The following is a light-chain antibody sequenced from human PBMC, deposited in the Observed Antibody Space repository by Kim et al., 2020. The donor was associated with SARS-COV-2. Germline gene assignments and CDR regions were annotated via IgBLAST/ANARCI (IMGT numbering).Light chain of an antibody. V-gene: IGLV1-40*01. CDR2: ANS. J-gene: IGLJ2*01. CDR3: HSYDSSLSDVV. Sequence: RVTISCTGSSSNIGAKYHVHWYQQFPGRAPKLLIYANSIRPSGVPERFSGSKSDTSASLAITGLQAEDEADYYCHSYDSSLSDVVFGGGTQLTVL. CDR1: SSNIGAKYH.